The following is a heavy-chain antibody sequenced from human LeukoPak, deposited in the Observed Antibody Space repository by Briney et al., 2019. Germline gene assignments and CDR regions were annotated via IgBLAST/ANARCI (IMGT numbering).Heavy chain of an antibody. V-gene: IGHV3-53*01. J-gene: IGHJ4*02. CDR3: ARNIPGSYYFDY. Sequence: GGSLRLSCAASGFTVSSNYMSWVRQAPGKGLEWVSIIYTGGSTYYADSVKGRFTISRDNSKNTLYLQMNSLRAEDTAVFYCARNIPGSYYFDYWGQGTLVTVSS. D-gene: IGHD3-10*01. CDR1: GFTVSSNY. CDR2: IYTGGST.